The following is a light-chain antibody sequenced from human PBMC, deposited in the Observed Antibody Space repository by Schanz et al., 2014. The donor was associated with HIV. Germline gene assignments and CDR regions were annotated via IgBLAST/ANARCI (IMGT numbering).Light chain of an antibody. CDR1: QSINRW. V-gene: IGKV1-5*03. CDR2: QAS. CDR3: QQCDTYPYT. J-gene: IGKJ2*01. Sequence: DIQMTQSPSTLSTSVGDTVTITCRASQSINRWLAWYQQKPGKAPNLLIYQASTLETGVPSRFSGSGSGTEFTLAISSLQPEDFATYYCQQCDTYPYTFGQGTKLDIK.